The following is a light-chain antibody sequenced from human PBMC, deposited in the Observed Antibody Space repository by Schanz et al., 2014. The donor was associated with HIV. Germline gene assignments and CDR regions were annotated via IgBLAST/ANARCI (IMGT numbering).Light chain of an antibody. CDR1: QSVSSSY. V-gene: IGKV3-15*01. J-gene: IGKJ1*01. CDR3: QQYNSWPRT. Sequence: EIVLTQSPGTLSLSPGERATLSCRASQSVSSSYLAWYQHKPGQAPRLLIYGASTRATGIPARFSGSGSGTEFTLTISSLQSEDFAVYYCQQYNSWPRTFGQGTKVEIK. CDR2: GAS.